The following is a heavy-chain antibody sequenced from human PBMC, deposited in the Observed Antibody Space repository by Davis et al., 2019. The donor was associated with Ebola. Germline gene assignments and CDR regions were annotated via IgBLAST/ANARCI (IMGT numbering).Heavy chain of an antibody. CDR3: ARGSTGSSPRYYYYYGMDV. CDR2: IIPIFGTA. CDR1: VGTFSSYA. J-gene: IGHJ6*04. Sequence: SVKVSCKASVGTFSSYAISWVRQAPGQGLEWMGGIIPIFGTANYAQKFQGRVTITADESTSTAYMELSSLRSEDTAVYYCARGSTGSSPRYYYYYGMDVWGKGTTVTVSS. D-gene: IGHD6-6*01. V-gene: IGHV1-69*13.